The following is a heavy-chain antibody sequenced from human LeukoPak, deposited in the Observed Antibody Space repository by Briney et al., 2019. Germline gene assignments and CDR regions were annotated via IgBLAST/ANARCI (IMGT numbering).Heavy chain of an antibody. CDR1: GYTFAVYY. J-gene: IGHJ4*02. Sequence: ASVKVSCKVSGYTFAVYYIHWVRQAPGQGPEWMGWINPTSGSTSYAQKFQGRVTMTRDTSTSTVYMELSSLRSEDTAVYYCARGFWYDILTGYTDDYWGQGTLVTVSS. CDR2: INPTSGST. CDR3: ARGFWYDILTGYTDDY. D-gene: IGHD3-9*01. V-gene: IGHV1-46*01.